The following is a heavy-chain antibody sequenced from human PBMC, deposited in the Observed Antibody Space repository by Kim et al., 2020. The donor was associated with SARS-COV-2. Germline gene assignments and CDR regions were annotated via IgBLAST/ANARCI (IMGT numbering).Heavy chain of an antibody. V-gene: IGHV4-34*01. Sequence: NPTLKGRVTISVDTSKNQVSLKLSCVTAAATAVYYCALRHRTRTDGYFDLWGRGTLVTVSS. J-gene: IGHJ2*01. CDR3: ALRHRTRTDGYFDL. D-gene: IGHD2-2*01.